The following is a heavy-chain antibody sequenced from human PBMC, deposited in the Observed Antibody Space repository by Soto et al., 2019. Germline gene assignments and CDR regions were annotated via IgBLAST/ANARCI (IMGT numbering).Heavy chain of an antibody. J-gene: IGHJ4*02. V-gene: IGHV1-69*04. Sequence: ASVKVSCKASGGTFSSYTISCVRQAPGQGLEWMGRIIPILGIANYAQKFQGRVTITADKSTSTAYMELSSLRSEDTAVYYCAREAQQFHLSYYWGQGTLVTVSS. CDR2: IIPILGIA. CDR1: GGTFSSYT. D-gene: IGHD6-13*01. CDR3: AREAQQFHLSYY.